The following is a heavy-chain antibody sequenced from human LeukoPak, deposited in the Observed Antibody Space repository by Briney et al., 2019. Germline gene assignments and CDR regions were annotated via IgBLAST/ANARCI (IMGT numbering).Heavy chain of an antibody. V-gene: IGHV1-46*01. D-gene: IGHD6-6*01. CDR3: ARPYSSSSPWDWFDP. CDR2: INPSGGST. J-gene: IGHJ5*02. Sequence: GASVKVSCKASGYTFTSYYTHWVRQAPGQGLEWMGIINPSGGSTSYAQKFQGRVTMTRDTSTSTVYMELSSLRSEDTAVYYCARPYSSSSPWDWFDPWGQGTLVTVSS. CDR1: GYTFTSYY.